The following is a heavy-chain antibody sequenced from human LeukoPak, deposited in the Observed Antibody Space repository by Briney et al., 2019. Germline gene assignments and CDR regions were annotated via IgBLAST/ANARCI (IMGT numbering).Heavy chain of an antibody. CDR3: TGDYSGYVVGH. J-gene: IGHJ4*02. CDR1: GCTFSSRSYY. CDR2: IYYSGST. Sequence: PSETLSLTCTASGCTFSSRSYYWVWIRQPPGKGLEWIGSIYYSGSTYYNPSLKSRVTVSVDTYKSQFPLKLSSVTAADTGVYFCTGDYSGYVVGHWGQGTLVTVSS. V-gene: IGHV4-39*01. D-gene: IGHD5-12*01.